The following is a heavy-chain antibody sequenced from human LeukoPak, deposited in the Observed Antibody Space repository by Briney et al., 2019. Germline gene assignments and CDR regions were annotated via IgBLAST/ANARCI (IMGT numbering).Heavy chain of an antibody. V-gene: IGHV3-11*04. CDR2: ISSSGSTI. D-gene: IGHD3-3*01. Sequence: GGSLRLSCAASGFTFSDYYMSWIRQAPGKGLEWVSYISSSGSTIYYAASVKGRFTISRDNAKNSLYLQMNSLRAEDTAVYYCARVPNDFWSGYYLYYFDYWGQGTLVTVSS. CDR3: ARVPNDFWSGYYLYYFDY. J-gene: IGHJ4*02. CDR1: GFTFSDYY.